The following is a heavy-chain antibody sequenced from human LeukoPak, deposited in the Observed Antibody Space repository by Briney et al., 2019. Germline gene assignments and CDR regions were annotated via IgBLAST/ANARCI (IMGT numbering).Heavy chain of an antibody. CDR2: INPNSGGT. D-gene: IGHD6-19*01. V-gene: IGHV1-2*02. Sequence: ASVKASCKASGHTFTRYYMHRVPQAPGQGLECMGWINPNSGGTNYAQKFQGRVTMTRDTSISTAYMELSRLRSDDTAVYYCARSGQWLVDYEWFGPWGQGGLVTLSS. CDR1: GHTFTRYY. J-gene: IGHJ5*02. CDR3: ARSGQWLVDYEWFGP.